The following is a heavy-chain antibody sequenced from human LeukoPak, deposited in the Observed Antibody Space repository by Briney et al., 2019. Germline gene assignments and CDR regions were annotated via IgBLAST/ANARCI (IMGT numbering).Heavy chain of an antibody. J-gene: IGHJ1*01. V-gene: IGHV3-11*01. Sequence: GGSLRLSCAAPGFTFSDYYMSWIRQAPGKGLEWVSFISSSGTDIFYADSMKGRFTISRDNAKNSLYLQMNSLRAEDTAVYYCVRYCSSTSCYIGSGEYLQHWGQGTLVAVSS. CDR3: VRYCSSTSCYIGSGEYLQH. CDR2: ISSSGTDI. CDR1: GFTFSDYY. D-gene: IGHD2-2*02.